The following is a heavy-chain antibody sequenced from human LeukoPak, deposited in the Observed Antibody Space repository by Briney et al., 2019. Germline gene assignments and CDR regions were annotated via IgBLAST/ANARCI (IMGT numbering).Heavy chain of an antibody. CDR3: AKDGGSSGWQYYFDY. V-gene: IGHV3-9*01. CDR1: GFTFDDYA. D-gene: IGHD6-19*01. Sequence: QPGGSLRLSCAASGFTFDDYAMHWVRQAPGKGLEWVSGIGWNTGSIDYADSVKGRFTISRDNAKNSLYLQMNSLRAEDTALYYCAKDGGSSGWQYYFDYWGQGTLVTVSS. CDR2: IGWNTGSI. J-gene: IGHJ4*02.